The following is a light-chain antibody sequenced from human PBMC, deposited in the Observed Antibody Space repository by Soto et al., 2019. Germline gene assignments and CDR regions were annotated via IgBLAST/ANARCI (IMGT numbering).Light chain of an antibody. CDR3: HQYGSAPRT. J-gene: IGKJ1*01. CDR2: CAS. Sequence: TVLTQSPGTLSLSPIYRSTLSFSSSQNFSSSFLSWYQQKPGQSPRLLIYCASGRASGIPDRFSGSGSGTDFTLTISSLEPEDFAVYYCHQYGSAPRTFGQGTKVDIK. CDR1: QNFSSSF. V-gene: IGKV3-20*01.